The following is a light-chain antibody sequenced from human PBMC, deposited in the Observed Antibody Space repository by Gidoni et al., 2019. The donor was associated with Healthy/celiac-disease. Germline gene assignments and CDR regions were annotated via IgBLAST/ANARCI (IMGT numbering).Light chain of an antibody. CDR1: ALPKQY. Sequence: SYALTHPPPVSVSPGQTARITCSVDALPKQYAYWYQQKPGQAPVLVIYKDSERPSGCPERFSGSSSGTTVTLTISGVQAEDEADYYCQSADSSGTYVVFGGGTKLTVL. J-gene: IGLJ2*01. V-gene: IGLV3-25*03. CDR3: QSADSSGTYVV. CDR2: KDS.